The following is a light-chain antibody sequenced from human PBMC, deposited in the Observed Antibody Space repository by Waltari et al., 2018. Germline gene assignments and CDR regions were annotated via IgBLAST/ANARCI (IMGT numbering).Light chain of an antibody. CDR2: LLG. J-gene: IGKJ2*01. V-gene: IGKV2-40*01. CDR1: QSLVTSDDGYTY. CDR3: MQRLEFPYT. Sequence: IVMTQTPLPLPVTPGEPASISCRSSQSLVTSDDGYTYLDWFVQKPGQSPQLLMYLLGHRASRVPDRFSGAGSGSNFSLQISRVEADDVGVYYCMQRLEFPYTFGRGTRL.